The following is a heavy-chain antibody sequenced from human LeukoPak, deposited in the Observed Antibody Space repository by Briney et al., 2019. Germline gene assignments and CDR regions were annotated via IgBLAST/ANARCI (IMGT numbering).Heavy chain of an antibody. D-gene: IGHD4-11*01. CDR1: WYDFKRYW. Sequence: VESLNISFQCFWYDFKRYWIGWVRQMPGTGVEWVGRIDPIESYANYSPSFQGHVTISADKSNSTASLQLSSLKASDTAMYYCARRPMTTVTLDYYYYGMDVWGQGTTVTVSS. CDR2: IDPIESYA. V-gene: IGHV5-10-1*01. J-gene: IGHJ6*02. CDR3: ARRPMTTVTLDYYYYGMDV.